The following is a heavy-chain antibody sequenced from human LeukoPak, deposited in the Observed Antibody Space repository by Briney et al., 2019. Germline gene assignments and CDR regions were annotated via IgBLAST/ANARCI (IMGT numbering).Heavy chain of an antibody. V-gene: IGHV1-18*01. CDR2: ISAYNGNT. D-gene: IGHD2-2*01. CDR1: GYIFTIYG. J-gene: IGHJ5*02. Sequence: GASVTVSFKASGYIFTIYGISWVRQAPGQGLEWMGWISAYNGNTNYAQKLQGRVTMTTDTSTSTAYMELRSLRSDGTAVYYCARSRGCSSTSCYAGQYFWFDPWGQGTLVTVSS. CDR3: ARSRGCSSTSCYAGQYFWFDP.